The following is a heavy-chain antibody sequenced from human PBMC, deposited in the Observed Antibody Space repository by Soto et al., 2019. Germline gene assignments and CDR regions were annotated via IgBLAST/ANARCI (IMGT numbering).Heavy chain of an antibody. CDR1: GFSISSYW. CDR3: ARARVGYCSSTSSQDYGDPTSAFDI. J-gene: IGHJ3*02. Sequence: GGSLSLTCTAAGFSISSYWWSWVRQAPGKGLEWVANINQDGSEKYYVDSVKGRFTISRDNAKNSLYLQMNSLRAEDTAVYYCARARVGYCSSTSSQDYGDPTSAFDIWGQGTMVTVSS. V-gene: IGHV3-7*01. CDR2: INQDGSEK. D-gene: IGHD2-2*01.